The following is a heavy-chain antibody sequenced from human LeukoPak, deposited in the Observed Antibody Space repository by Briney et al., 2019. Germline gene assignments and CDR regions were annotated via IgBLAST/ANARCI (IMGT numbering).Heavy chain of an antibody. Sequence: GGSLRLSCASSGFTFNYYAMTWVRQAPGKGLEWVSSITTSGASTYYADSVKGRFTISRDNSKNSLYLQMTSLRAEDTAVYYCARDYQTSGIVTLFGYWGQGTLVTVSS. D-gene: IGHD1-1*01. CDR3: ARDYQTSGIVTLFGY. CDR1: GFTFNYYA. V-gene: IGHV3-23*01. CDR2: ITTSGAST. J-gene: IGHJ4*02.